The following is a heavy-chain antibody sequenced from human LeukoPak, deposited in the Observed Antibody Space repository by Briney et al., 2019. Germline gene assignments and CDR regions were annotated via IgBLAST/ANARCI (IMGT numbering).Heavy chain of an antibody. Sequence: PGGSLRLSCAASGFTVSSNYMSWVRQAPGKGLEWVSVIYSGGSTYYADSVKGRFTISRDNSKNSLYLQMNSLRAEGTAVYYCARDVYAFEGYYMDVWGKGTTVTVSS. D-gene: IGHD3-16*01. CDR1: GFTVSSNY. V-gene: IGHV3-66*01. CDR3: ARDVYAFEGYYMDV. CDR2: IYSGGST. J-gene: IGHJ6*03.